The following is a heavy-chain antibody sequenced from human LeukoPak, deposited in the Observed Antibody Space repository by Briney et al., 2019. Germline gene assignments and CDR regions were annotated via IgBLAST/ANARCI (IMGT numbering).Heavy chain of an antibody. CDR2: IKHDSSEK. CDR1: GFIFRNNR. CDR3: ARGRSMDF. Sequence: GGSLRLSCAAAGFIFRNNRKPWVRQAPGKGLEWVANIKHDSSEKYSVDSVKGRFTISRDNAKMILYLQMNSLRAEDTAVYFCARGRSMDFWGQGTLVTVSS. V-gene: IGHV3-7*04. J-gene: IGHJ4*02. D-gene: IGHD2-2*01.